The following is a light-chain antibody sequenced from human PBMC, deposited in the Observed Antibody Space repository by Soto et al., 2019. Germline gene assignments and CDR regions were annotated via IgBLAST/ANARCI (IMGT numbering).Light chain of an antibody. Sequence: EIVMTQSPATLSVSPGQRATLSCWASQSVRSNLVWYQQKPGQAPRLLIYGASTRATGIPARFSGSGSGTEFSLTISSLQSEDAAVYYCQQYNNWPPWTFGQGTKVEIK. J-gene: IGKJ1*01. CDR1: QSVRSN. CDR2: GAS. V-gene: IGKV3-15*01. CDR3: QQYNNWPPWT.